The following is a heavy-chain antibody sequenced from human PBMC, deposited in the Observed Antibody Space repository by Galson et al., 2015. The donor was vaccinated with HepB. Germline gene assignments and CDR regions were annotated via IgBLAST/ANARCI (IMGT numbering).Heavy chain of an antibody. V-gene: IGHV3-30*04. Sequence: SLRLSCAASGFTFSSYIMHWVRQAPGKGLEWVAVMSYDGSNTSYPDSVEGRFTISRDNSKNMLYLQMNSLRVEDTAVYYCARDQESYVDSSLGMDVWGQGTTVTVSS. CDR3: ARDQESYVDSSLGMDV. D-gene: IGHD3/OR15-3a*01. CDR2: MSYDGSNT. J-gene: IGHJ6*02. CDR1: GFTFSSYI.